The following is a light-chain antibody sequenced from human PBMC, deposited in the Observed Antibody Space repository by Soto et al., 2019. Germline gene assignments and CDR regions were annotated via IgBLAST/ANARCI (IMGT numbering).Light chain of an antibody. CDR2: DAS. J-gene: IGKJ5*01. V-gene: IGKV3-11*01. CDR3: QQHSDWPIT. Sequence: EIVLTQSPATLSLSPGERATLFCRASQTVSSYLVWYQQKPGQAPRLLIYDASNRATGVPARFSGSGSGTDFTLTISSLVPEDSAVYYCQQHSDWPITFGQGTLLEIK. CDR1: QTVSSY.